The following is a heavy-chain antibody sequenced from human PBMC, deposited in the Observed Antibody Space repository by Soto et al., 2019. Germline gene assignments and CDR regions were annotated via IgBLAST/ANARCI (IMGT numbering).Heavy chain of an antibody. CDR1: GFTFSNYP. V-gene: IGHV3-23*01. Sequence: GGSLRLSCAASGFTFSNYPMSWVRQVPGKGLEWVSSFSSGGTPYYADSVKGRFTISRDNSKNMLYLQMNSLRAEDTAIYFCAKDVNLGNWGQGTLVTVSS. J-gene: IGHJ4*02. CDR2: FSSGGTP. CDR3: AKDVNLGN.